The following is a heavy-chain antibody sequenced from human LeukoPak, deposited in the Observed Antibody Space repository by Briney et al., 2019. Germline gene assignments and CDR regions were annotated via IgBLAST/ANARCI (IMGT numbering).Heavy chain of an antibody. J-gene: IGHJ3*02. D-gene: IGHD5-12*01. V-gene: IGHV3-30-3*01. CDR1: GFTFNNYA. CDR2: ISYDGNNK. Sequence: GGSLRLSCAASGFTFNNYAMHWVRQAPGRGLEWVAVISYDGNNKYFADSVKGRFIITRDNSKNTLFLQVNSLRVEDTAVYYYARDPKGGFSYGWGAFDIWGQGTMVTVSS. CDR3: ARDPKGGFSYGWGAFDI.